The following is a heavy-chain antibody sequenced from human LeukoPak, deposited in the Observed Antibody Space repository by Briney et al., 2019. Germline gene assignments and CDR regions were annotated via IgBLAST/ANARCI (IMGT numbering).Heavy chain of an antibody. CDR3: AKDLIEYYYDSSGGYYFDY. D-gene: IGHD3-22*01. Sequence: LRLSCAVSGFTFSSYAMSWVRQAPGKGLEWVSAISGSGGSTYYADSVKGRFTISRDNSKNTLYLQMNSLRAEDTAVYYCAKDLIEYYYDSSGGYYFDYWGQGTLVTVSS. CDR2: ISGSGGST. CDR1: GFTFSSYA. V-gene: IGHV3-23*01. J-gene: IGHJ4*02.